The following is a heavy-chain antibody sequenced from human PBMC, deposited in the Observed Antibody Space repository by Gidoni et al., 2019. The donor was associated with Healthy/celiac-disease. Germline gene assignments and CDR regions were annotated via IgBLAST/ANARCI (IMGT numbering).Heavy chain of an antibody. J-gene: IGHJ4*02. Sequence: EVQLFESGGGLVQPGGSLRLSCAASAFTFSSYAMSWLRQAPGKGLEWVPAISGSGGSTYYADSVKGRFTIARDNSKNTLYLQMNSLRAEDTAVYYCAKGRVTIFGVVNDYWGQGTLVTVSS. V-gene: IGHV3-23*01. CDR1: AFTFSSYA. CDR3: AKGRVTIFGVVNDY. CDR2: ISGSGGST. D-gene: IGHD3-3*01.